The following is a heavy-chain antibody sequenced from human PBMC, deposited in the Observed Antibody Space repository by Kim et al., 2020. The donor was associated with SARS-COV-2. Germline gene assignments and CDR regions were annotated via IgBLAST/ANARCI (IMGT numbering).Heavy chain of an antibody. Sequence: SETLSLTCTVSGGSISSGGYYWSWIRQHPGKGLEWIGYIYYSGSTYYNPSLKSRVTISVDTSKNQFSLKLSSVTAADTAVYYCARLDSSHDAFDIWGQGTMVTVSS. CDR2: IYYSGST. J-gene: IGHJ3*02. CDR1: GGSISSGGYY. CDR3: ARLDSSHDAFDI. V-gene: IGHV4-31*03. D-gene: IGHD3-22*01.